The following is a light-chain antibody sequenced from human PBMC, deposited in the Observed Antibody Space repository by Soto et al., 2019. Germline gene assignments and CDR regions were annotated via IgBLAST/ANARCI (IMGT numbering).Light chain of an antibody. CDR2: GAS. J-gene: IGKJ4*01. Sequence: EIVMTQSPCTLSVSPVERSTLSCGASQSVSSNLAWYQQKPGQAPRLLIYGASTRATGIPARFSGSGSGTEFTLTISSLQSEDFAVYYCQQYHNWVTFGGGTKVDIK. V-gene: IGKV3D-15*01. CDR3: QQYHNWVT. CDR1: QSVSSN.